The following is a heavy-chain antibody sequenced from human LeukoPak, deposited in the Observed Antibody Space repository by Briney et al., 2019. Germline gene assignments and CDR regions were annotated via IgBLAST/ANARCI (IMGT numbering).Heavy chain of an antibody. CDR1: GFTFSSYS. D-gene: IGHD6-19*01. CDR3: ASSLGVAVASIDY. CDR2: ISSSSSYI. V-gene: IGHV3-21*01. Sequence: PGGSLRLSCAASGFTFSSYSMNWVRQAPGKVLEWVSSISSSSSYIYYADSVKGRFTISRDNAKNSLYLPMTSLRAEDTAVYYCASSLGVAVASIDYWGQGTLVTVSS. J-gene: IGHJ4*02.